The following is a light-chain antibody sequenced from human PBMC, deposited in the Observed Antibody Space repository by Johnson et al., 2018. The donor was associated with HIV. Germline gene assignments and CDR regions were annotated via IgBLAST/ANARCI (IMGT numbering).Light chain of an antibody. Sequence: QSVLTQPPSVSAAPGQRVTISCSGSSSNIGNNYVSWYQQLPGTAPKLLIYENNKRPSGIPERFSGSKSGTSATLGITGLQTGDAADYFCGTWDSSLSTGVFGTGTEVTVL. CDR3: GTWDSSLSTGV. CDR2: ENN. CDR1: SSNIGNNY. J-gene: IGLJ1*01. V-gene: IGLV1-51*02.